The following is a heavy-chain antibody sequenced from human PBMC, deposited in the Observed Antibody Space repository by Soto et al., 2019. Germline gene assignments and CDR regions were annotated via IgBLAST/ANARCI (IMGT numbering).Heavy chain of an antibody. CDR3: ASRSQVANAFDI. J-gene: IGHJ3*02. V-gene: IGHV1-46*03. CDR1: GYTFTSYY. Sequence: ASVKVSCKASGYTFTSYYMHWVRQAPGQGLEWMGIINPSGGSTSYAQKFQGRVTMTRDTSTSTIYRELSSLRSEDTAVYYCASRSQVANAFDIWGQGTMVTVSS. CDR2: INPSGGST. D-gene: IGHD5-12*01.